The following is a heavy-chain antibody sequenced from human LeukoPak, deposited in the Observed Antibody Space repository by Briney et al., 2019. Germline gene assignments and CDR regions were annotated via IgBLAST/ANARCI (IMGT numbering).Heavy chain of an antibody. CDR3: ARVPANYDILTGYPRYYYYYYMDV. CDR2: ISAYNGNT. J-gene: IGHJ6*03. CDR1: GYTFTSYG. Sequence: ASVKVSCKASGYTFTSYGISWVRQAPGQGLEWMGWISAYNGNTNYAQKLQGRVTMTTDTSTSTAYMELSSLRSEDTAVYYCARVPANYDILTGYPRYYYYYYMDVWGKGTTVTISS. D-gene: IGHD3-9*01. V-gene: IGHV1-18*01.